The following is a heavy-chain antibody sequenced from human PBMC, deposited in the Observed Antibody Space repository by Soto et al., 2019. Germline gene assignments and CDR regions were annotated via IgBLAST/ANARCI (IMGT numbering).Heavy chain of an antibody. J-gene: IGHJ5*02. D-gene: IGHD2-15*01. CDR1: GFSLSTIGVG. CDR2: IYWDDDR. CDR3: AHRQDCRGDTCSWETGWFDP. V-gene: IGHV2-5*02. Sequence: QITLKESGPTLVKPIQTLTLTCTFSGFSLSTIGVGVGWIRQPPGKALEWLAVIYWDDDRRYRPSLKSRLSISKDTSKNQVVLTMSNMDPVDTATYYCAHRQDCRGDTCSWETGWFDPWGQGTLVTVSS.